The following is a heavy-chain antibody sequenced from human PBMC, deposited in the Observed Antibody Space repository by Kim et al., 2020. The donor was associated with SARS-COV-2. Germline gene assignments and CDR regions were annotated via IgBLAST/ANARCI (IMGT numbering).Heavy chain of an antibody. CDR3: ARGGLGYYDSSGYYRTPYFDY. J-gene: IGHJ4*02. D-gene: IGHD3-22*01. Sequence: FTISRDNSKNTLYLQMNSLRAEDTAVYYCARGGLGYYDSSGYYRTPYFDYWGQGTLVTVSS. V-gene: IGHV3-30*07.